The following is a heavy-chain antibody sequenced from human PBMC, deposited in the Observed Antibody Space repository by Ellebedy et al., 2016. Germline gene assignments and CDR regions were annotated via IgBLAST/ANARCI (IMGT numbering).Heavy chain of an antibody. Sequence: GGSLRLSXAASGFTFSSYAIHWVRQAPGKGLEWVAVISYDGRNKYYADSVKGRFTISRDNSKNTLYLQVNSLRAEDTAVYYCARARGPYDSSGYYAFDIWGQGTMITVSS. CDR1: GFTFSSYA. J-gene: IGHJ3*02. CDR2: ISYDGRNK. CDR3: ARARGPYDSSGYYAFDI. V-gene: IGHV3-30*04. D-gene: IGHD3-22*01.